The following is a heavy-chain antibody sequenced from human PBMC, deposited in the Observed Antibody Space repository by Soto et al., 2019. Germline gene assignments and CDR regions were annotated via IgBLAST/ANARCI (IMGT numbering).Heavy chain of an antibody. CDR3: ASLWHAESVYDFWRGYHFDP. CDR2: IIPIFGTA. J-gene: IGHJ5*02. D-gene: IGHD3-3*01. Sequence: GASVKVSCKASGGTFSSYAISWVRQAPGQGLEWMGGIIPIFGTANYAQKFQGRVTITADESTSTAYMELSSLRSEDTAVYYCASLWHAESVYDFWRGYHFDPWGQGTLVTVSS. V-gene: IGHV1-69*13. CDR1: GGTFSSYA.